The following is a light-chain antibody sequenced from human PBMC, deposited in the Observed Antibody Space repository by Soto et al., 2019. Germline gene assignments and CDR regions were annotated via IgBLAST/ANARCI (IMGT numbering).Light chain of an antibody. CDR3: SSYTTGSTHVV. CDR2: DVS. V-gene: IGLV2-14*01. CDR1: SSDVGSYNY. Sequence: QSALTQPASVSGSPGQSITISCTGTSSDVGSYNYVSWYQQYPGKAPKLMIYDVSNRPSGVSYRFSGSKSGNTASLTISGLQAEDEDDYYCSSYTTGSTHVVFGGGTKLTVL. J-gene: IGLJ2*01.